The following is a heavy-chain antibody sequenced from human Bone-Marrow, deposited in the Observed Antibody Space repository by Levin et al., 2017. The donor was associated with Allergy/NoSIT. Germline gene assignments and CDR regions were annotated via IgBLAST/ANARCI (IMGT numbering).Heavy chain of an antibody. CDR3: ARDDGDTVMVTGIDY. V-gene: IGHV1-18*01. D-gene: IGHD5-18*01. J-gene: IGHJ4*02. Sequence: PGGSLRLSCKASGYTFTSYGISWVRQAPGQGLEWMGWIGADDGNTNYAQNLQGRLTMTTDTSTSTAYMELRSLRSDDTAVYYCARDDGDTVMVTGIDYWGQGTLVTVSS. CDR2: IGADDGNT. CDR1: GYTFTSYG.